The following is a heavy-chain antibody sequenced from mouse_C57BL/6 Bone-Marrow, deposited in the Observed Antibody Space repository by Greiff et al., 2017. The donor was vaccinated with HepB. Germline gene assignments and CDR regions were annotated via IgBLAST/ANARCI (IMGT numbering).Heavy chain of an antibody. CDR1: GFNIKDDY. CDR3: TTPYYYGRDWYFDV. CDR2: IDPENGDT. D-gene: IGHD1-1*01. V-gene: IGHV14-4*01. Sequence: EVKVEESGAELVRPGASVKLSCTASGFNIKDDYMHWVKQRPEQGLEWIGWIDPENGDTEYASKFQGKATITADTSSNTAYLQLSSLTSEDTAVYYCTTPYYYGRDWYFDVWGTGTTVTVSS. J-gene: IGHJ1*03.